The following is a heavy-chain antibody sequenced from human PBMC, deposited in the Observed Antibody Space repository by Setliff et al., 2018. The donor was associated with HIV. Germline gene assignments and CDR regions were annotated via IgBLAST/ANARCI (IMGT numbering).Heavy chain of an antibody. CDR3: ARVDFWSGHAFYMDV. D-gene: IGHD3-3*01. V-gene: IGHV4-34*01. Sequence: KPSETLSLTCAVYGGSFSVYYWSWIRQPPGKGLEWIGEINHSGSTNYNPSLKSRVTISVDTSKNQFSLKLSSVTAADTAVYYCARVDFWSGHAFYMDVWGKGTTVTVSS. CDR1: GGSFSVYY. J-gene: IGHJ6*03. CDR2: INHSGST.